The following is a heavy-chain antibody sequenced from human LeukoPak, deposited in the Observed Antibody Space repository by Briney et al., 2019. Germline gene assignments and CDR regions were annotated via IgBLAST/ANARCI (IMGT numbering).Heavy chain of an antibody. V-gene: IGHV3-7*01. J-gene: IGHJ4*02. CDR1: GFTFSSYW. CDR3: ASAIPADYFDY. Sequence: AGGSLRLSCAASGFTFSSYWMSWVRQAPGKGLEWVANIKQHGSEKYYADSVKGRFTISRDNAKNSLYLQMNRLRAEDTAVYYCASAIPADYFDYWGQGTLVTVSS. CDR2: IKQHGSEK. D-gene: IGHD2-2*02.